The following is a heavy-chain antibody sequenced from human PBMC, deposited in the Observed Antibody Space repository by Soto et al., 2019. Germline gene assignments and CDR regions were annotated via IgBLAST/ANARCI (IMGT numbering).Heavy chain of an antibody. Sequence: SETLSPTYNISGGPISSSSYNWCWILHPPGKGLEWIGSFYSSGSTYYNPSLKSRVTISVDTSKNQFPLKLSSVTAADTAVYYCARRLYYDSSGFEGGGMDVWGQGTTVTVSS. CDR1: GGPISSSSYN. D-gene: IGHD3-22*01. CDR2: FYSSGST. J-gene: IGHJ6*02. CDR3: ARRLYYDSSGFEGGGMDV. V-gene: IGHV4-39*01.